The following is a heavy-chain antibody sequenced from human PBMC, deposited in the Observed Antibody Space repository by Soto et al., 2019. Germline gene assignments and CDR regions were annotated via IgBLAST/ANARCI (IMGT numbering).Heavy chain of an antibody. CDR3: ARDLEGYYSYGYSD. J-gene: IGHJ4*02. V-gene: IGHV3-21*01. CDR2: ISSSSSYI. D-gene: IGHD5-18*01. Sequence: GSLRLSCAGSGYTFSSYSMNWVRQAPGKGLEWVSSISSSSSYIYYADSVKGRFTISRDNAKNSLYLQMNSLRAEDTAVYYCARDLEGYYSYGYSDWGQGTLVTVSS. CDR1: GYTFSSYS.